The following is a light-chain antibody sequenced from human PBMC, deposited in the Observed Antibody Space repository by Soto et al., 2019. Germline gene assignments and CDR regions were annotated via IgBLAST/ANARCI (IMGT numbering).Light chain of an antibody. CDR2: RDS. J-gene: IGLJ3*02. CDR1: NIGSKN. V-gene: IGLV3-9*01. Sequence: ELTQPLSVSVALGQTARITCGGNNIGSKNVHWYQQKPGQAPVLVIYRDSNRPSGIPERFSGSNSGNTATLTISRAQAGDEADYYCQVWDSSTASWVFGGGTKLTVL. CDR3: QVWDSSTASWV.